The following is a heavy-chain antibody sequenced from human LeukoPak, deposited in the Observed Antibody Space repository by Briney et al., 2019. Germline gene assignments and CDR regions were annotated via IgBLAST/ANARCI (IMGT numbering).Heavy chain of an antibody. Sequence: ASVEVSCKASGYTFTGYYIHWVRQAPGQGLEWMGWINPNSGGTNYAQKFQGRVTMTRDTSISTAYMELSRLRSDDTAVYYCARAQSQEQWLDLLVDYWGQGTLVTVSS. D-gene: IGHD6-19*01. V-gene: IGHV1-2*02. CDR3: ARAQSQEQWLDLLVDY. CDR2: INPNSGGT. J-gene: IGHJ4*02. CDR1: GYTFTGYY.